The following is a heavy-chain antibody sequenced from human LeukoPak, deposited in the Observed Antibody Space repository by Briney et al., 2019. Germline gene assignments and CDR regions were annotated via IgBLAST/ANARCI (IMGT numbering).Heavy chain of an antibody. V-gene: IGHV1-24*01. CDR1: GYTLTELS. D-gene: IGHD2-2*01. Sequence: ASVKVSCKVSGYTLTELSMHWVRQAPGKGLEWMGGFDPEDGETIYAQKFQGRVTMTEDTSTDTAYMEPSSLRSEDTAVYYCATGVVPAAGVAYWGQGTLVTVSS. J-gene: IGHJ4*02. CDR3: ATGVVPAAGVAY. CDR2: FDPEDGET.